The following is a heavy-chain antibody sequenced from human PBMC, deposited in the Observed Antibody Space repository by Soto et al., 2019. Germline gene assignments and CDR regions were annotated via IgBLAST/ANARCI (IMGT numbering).Heavy chain of an antibody. J-gene: IGHJ4*02. CDR2: ITVGSSHI. Sequence: GGSLRLSCTGSGFPFSAYNINWVRQAPGKGLEWVSSITVGSSHIYQPNSMKGRFTISRDDAKNSVYLQIDSLRDEDTALYYCSRSPEVGVRGAYWGQGTLVTVS. V-gene: IGHV3-21*01. D-gene: IGHD3-16*01. CDR1: GFPFSAYN. CDR3: SRSPEVGVRGAY.